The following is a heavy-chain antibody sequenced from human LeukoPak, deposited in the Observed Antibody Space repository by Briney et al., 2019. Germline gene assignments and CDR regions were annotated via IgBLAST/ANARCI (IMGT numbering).Heavy chain of an antibody. J-gene: IGHJ4*02. CDR3: ARYYYYDSSGYPYYFDY. CDR2: IIPIFGTA. D-gene: IGHD3-22*01. CDR1: GYTFTSYD. V-gene: IGHV1-69*13. Sequence: ASVKVSCKASGYTFTSYDINWVRQATGQGLEWMGGIIPIFGTANYAQKFQGRVTITADESTSTAYMELSSLRSEDTAVYYCARYYYYDSSGYPYYFDYWGQGTLVTVSS.